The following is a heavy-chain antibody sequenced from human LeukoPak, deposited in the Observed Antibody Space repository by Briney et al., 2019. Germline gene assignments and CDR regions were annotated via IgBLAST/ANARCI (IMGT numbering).Heavy chain of an antibody. D-gene: IGHD1-1*01. J-gene: IGHJ4*02. CDR1: GFTFSSYW. Sequence: GGSLRLSCAASGFTFSSYWMHWVRQAPGKGLVWVSRINTDGSSTSYADSVKGRFTISRDNAKNTLYLQMNSLRAEDTAVYYCWVAEELETSEPGDYWGQGTLVTVSS. V-gene: IGHV3-74*01. CDR3: WVAEELETSEPGDY. CDR2: INTDGSST.